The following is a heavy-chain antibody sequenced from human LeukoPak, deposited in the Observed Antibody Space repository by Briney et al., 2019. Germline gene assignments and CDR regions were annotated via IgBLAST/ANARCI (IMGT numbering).Heavy chain of an antibody. D-gene: IGHD6-6*01. CDR2: INPSGGST. Sequence: ASVKVSCKASGYTFTSYYMHWVRRAPGQGLEWMGIINPSGGSTSYAQKFQGRVTMTRDTSTSTVYMELSSLRSEDTAVYYCARDSSHDAFDIWGQGTMVTVSS. CDR3: ARDSSHDAFDI. J-gene: IGHJ3*02. CDR1: GYTFTSYY. V-gene: IGHV1-46*01.